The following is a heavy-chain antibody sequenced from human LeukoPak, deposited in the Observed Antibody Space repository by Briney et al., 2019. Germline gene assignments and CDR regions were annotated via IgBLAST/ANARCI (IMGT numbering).Heavy chain of an antibody. D-gene: IGHD3-10*01. CDR1: GYTFTGNY. V-gene: IGHV1-8*03. CDR2: MNPNSGDT. CDR3: ARGGFGSGSHFDY. Sequence: GASVKVSCKASGYTFTGNYMHWVRQAPGQGLEWMGWMNPNSGDTGYVQKFQGRVTITRSTSISTAYMELSSLRSEDTAIYYCARGGFGSGSHFDYWGQGTLVTVSS. J-gene: IGHJ4*02.